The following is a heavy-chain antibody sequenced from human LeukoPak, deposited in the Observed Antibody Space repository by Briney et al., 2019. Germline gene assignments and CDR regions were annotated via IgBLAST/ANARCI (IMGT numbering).Heavy chain of an antibody. D-gene: IGHD3-22*01. Sequence: SETLSLTCAVYGGSFSGYYWSWIRQPPGKGLEWIGEINHSGSTYYNPSLKSRVTISVDTSKNQFSLKLSSVTAADTAVYYSARVPSDDSSGYFAGWNWFDPWGQGTLVTVSS. CDR1: GGSFSGYY. CDR2: INHSGST. V-gene: IGHV4-34*01. J-gene: IGHJ5*02. CDR3: ARVPSDDSSGYFAGWNWFDP.